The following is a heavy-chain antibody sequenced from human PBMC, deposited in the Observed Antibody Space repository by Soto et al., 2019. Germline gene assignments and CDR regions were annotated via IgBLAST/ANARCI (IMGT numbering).Heavy chain of an antibody. CDR3: AREGSGCPDY. CDR2: IHYSGST. V-gene: IGHV4-31*03. CDR1: GASISSGDYY. Sequence: PSETLSLTCTVSGASISSGDYYWSWFRQHPGKGLEWIAYIHYSGSTYYNPSLKSRVSISVDTSKNQFSLKLSSVTAADTAVYYCAREGSGCPDYWGQGTLVTVSS. J-gene: IGHJ4*02. D-gene: IGHD6-19*01.